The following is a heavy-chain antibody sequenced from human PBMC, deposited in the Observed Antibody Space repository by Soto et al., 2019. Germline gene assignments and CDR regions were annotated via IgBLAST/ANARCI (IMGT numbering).Heavy chain of an antibody. V-gene: IGHV3-30*04. J-gene: IGHJ4*02. D-gene: IGHD3-16*01. CDR2: VSYDGRNK. CDR3: ARDRGGSSFFDC. Sequence: QVQLVVSGGGVVQPGRSLRLSCGGYGFTFSKYAIHWVRQAPGKGLEWVAVVSYDGRNKYYADSVKGRFSISGDNSKNMLFLEMNSLKTEDTAVYYCARDRGGSSFFDCWGQGALVTFSS. CDR1: GFTFSKYA.